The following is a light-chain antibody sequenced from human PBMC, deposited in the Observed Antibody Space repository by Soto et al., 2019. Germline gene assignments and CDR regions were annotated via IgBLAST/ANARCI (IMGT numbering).Light chain of an antibody. V-gene: IGKV1-39*01. J-gene: IGKJ1*01. Sequence: DIRLTQSPSPLSASVGDRVTLACRASQSISSTFDRYQQKPGNAPNLLLYAAYSLHSGVPSRFSGSGSGTDFTLTISSLQPEDFATYYCQQSSSTPWTFGQGSQVEIK. CDR3: QQSSSTPWT. CDR1: QSISST. CDR2: AAY.